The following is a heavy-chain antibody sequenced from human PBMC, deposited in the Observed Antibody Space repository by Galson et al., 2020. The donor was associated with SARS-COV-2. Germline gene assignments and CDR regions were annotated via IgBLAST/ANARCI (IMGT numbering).Heavy chain of an antibody. CDR2: ISHSGCT. D-gene: IGHD4-17*01. J-gene: IGHJ3*02. Sequence: SQTLSLPCAVPGTSISGGSYSWNSIRQPPGKGLGWICYISHSGCTYYNPPIKSRVTISGDRSKNQFSLRLSSVTAADAAVYFCARLHYGENAPEAFDIWGPGTRVTVAS. CDR1: GTSISGGSYS. V-gene: IGHV4-30-2*01. CDR3: ARLHYGENAPEAFDI.